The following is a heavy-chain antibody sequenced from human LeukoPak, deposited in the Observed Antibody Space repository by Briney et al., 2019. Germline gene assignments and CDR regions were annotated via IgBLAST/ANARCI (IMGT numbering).Heavy chain of an antibody. D-gene: IGHD3-10*01. CDR1: GYTFTSYY. CDR3: ARGNYYGSGSYYESDY. Sequence: ASVKVSCKASGYTFTSYYMHWVRQAPGQGLEWMGIIDPSGGSTSYAQKFQGRVTMTGDTSTSTVYMELSSLRSEDTAVYYCARGNYYGSGSYYESDYWGQGTLVTVSS. CDR2: IDPSGGST. J-gene: IGHJ4*02. V-gene: IGHV1-46*01.